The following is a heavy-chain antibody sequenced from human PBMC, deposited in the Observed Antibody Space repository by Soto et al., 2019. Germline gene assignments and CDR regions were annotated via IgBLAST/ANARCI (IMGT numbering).Heavy chain of an antibody. Sequence: QVQLQESGPGLVKPSETLSLTCTVSGGSISSYYWSWIRQPPGKGLEWIGYIYYSGSTNYNPSLKSRVTISVDTSKKQFSLKLSSVTAADTAVYYCARWLGELLPGMDVWGQGTTVTVSS. CDR3: ARWLGELLPGMDV. CDR1: GGSISSYY. J-gene: IGHJ6*02. D-gene: IGHD3-10*01. CDR2: IYYSGST. V-gene: IGHV4-59*08.